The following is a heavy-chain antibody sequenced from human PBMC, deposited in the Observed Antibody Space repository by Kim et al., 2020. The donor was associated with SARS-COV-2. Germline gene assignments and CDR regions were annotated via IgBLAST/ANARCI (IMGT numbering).Heavy chain of an antibody. V-gene: IGHV3-7*05. CDR1: GINFRNNW. CDR3: ARGHFGLDV. J-gene: IGHJ6*02. CDR2: MREDGSGI. Sequence: GGSLRLSCVASGINFRNNWMSWVRQPLGKGLEWVAHMREDGSGIDYADSVKGRFTIFRDNAQNSLYLQMNSLRVDDTAVYYCARGHFGLDVWGQGTTVPV.